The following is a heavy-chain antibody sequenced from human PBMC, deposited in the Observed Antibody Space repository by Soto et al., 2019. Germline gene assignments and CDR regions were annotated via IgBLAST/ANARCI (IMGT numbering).Heavy chain of an antibody. CDR1: GGSFSDYY. D-gene: IGHD2-15*01. Sequence: SETLSLTCAVYGGSFSDYYWGWIRQPPGKGLEWIGSIYHSGSTYYNPSLKSRVTISVDTSKNQFSLKLSSVTAADTAVYYCARHLGYCSGGSCYRVGDYFDYWGQGTLVTVSS. CDR3: ARHLGYCSGGSCYRVGDYFDY. J-gene: IGHJ4*02. V-gene: IGHV4-38-2*01. CDR2: IYHSGST.